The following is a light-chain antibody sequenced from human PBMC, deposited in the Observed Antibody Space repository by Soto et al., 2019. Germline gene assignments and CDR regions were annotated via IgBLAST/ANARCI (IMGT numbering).Light chain of an antibody. Sequence: QSALTQPRSVSGPPGQSVSISCSGTSSDVGTYNYVSWYQQHPGKAPKLMIYDVNKRPSGVPDRFSGSKSGNTASLTISGLQAEDEADYYCCSYAGGYTHAVFGGGTKVTVL. V-gene: IGLV2-11*01. CDR3: CSYAGGYTHAV. CDR1: SSDVGTYNY. CDR2: DVN. J-gene: IGLJ2*01.